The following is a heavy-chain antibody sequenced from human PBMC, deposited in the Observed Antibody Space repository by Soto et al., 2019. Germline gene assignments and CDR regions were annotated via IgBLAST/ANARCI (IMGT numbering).Heavy chain of an antibody. Sequence: SETLSLTCTVSGTSISSYYWSWIRQPPGKGLEWIANIHYSGTTNYNPSLASRVTLSVDTSKNQFSLKMTSVTAADRAMYFCERYHSYAIDYWGRGTLVTVCS. CDR2: IHYSGTT. V-gene: IGHV4-59*01. D-gene: IGHD2-8*01. CDR3: ERYHSYAIDY. J-gene: IGHJ4*02. CDR1: GTSISSYY.